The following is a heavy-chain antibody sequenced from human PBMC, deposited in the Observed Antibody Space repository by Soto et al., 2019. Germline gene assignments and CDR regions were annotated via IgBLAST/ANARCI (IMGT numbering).Heavy chain of an antibody. CDR2: ISGSGGST. J-gene: IGHJ6*02. V-gene: IGHV3-23*01. CDR3: AKAIAAAVYYGMDV. CDR1: GFTFSSYA. D-gene: IGHD6-13*01. Sequence: XGSLSLSCAASGFTFSSYAMSWVRQAPGKGLEWVSAISGSGGSTYYADSVKGRFTISRDNSKNTLYLQMNSLRAEDTAVYYCAKAIAAAVYYGMDVWGQGTTVTVSS.